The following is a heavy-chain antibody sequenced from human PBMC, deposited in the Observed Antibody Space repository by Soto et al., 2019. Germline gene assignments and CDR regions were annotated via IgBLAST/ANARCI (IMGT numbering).Heavy chain of an antibody. J-gene: IGHJ4*02. CDR3: ARHGLVVPAAPPYYFDY. V-gene: IGHV4-59*08. CDR2: IYYSGST. CDR1: GGSISSYY. Sequence: SETLSLTCTVSGGSISSYYWIWIRQPPGKGLEWIGYIYYSGSTNYNPSLKSRVTISVDTSKNQFSLKLSSVTAADTAVYYCARHGLVVPAAPPYYFDYWGQGTLVTVSS. D-gene: IGHD2-2*01.